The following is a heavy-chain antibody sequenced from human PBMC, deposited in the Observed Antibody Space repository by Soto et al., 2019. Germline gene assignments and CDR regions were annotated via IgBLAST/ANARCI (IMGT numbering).Heavy chain of an antibody. CDR3: ARERVSSSGSHHYIHGMDV. Sequence: QVQVVQSGAEVKKPGASVKVSCKASGYTFTSVYMHWVRQAPGQGLEWMGIINPSAGSTGLAQKFQGRVTMTRDTSTSTVYMGLRSLRSEDTAVYYCARERVSSSGSHHYIHGMDVWGQGTTVTVSS. D-gene: IGHD1-26*01. J-gene: IGHJ6*02. CDR2: INPSAGST. CDR1: GYTFTSVY. V-gene: IGHV1-46*03.